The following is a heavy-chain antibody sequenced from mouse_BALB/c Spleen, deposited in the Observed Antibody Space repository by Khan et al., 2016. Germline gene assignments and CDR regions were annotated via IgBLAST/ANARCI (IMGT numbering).Heavy chain of an antibody. V-gene: IGHV14-3*02. J-gene: IGHJ3*01. CDR2: IDPANGNT. Sequence: VQLQQPGAELVKPGASVKLSCTVSGFKIKDTYMHWVNQRPEQGLEWIGRIDPANGNTKYDPKFQDKATITADTSSNTAYLQLSSLTSEDTAVYYCSRGVYDYEFAYWGQGTLVTVSA. D-gene: IGHD2-4*01. CDR1: GFKIKDTY. CDR3: SRGVYDYEFAY.